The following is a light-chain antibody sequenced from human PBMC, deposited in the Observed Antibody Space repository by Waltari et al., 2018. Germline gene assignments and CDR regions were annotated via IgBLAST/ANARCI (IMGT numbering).Light chain of an antibody. CDR1: SSTIGSNY. J-gene: IGLJ3*02. Sequence: QSVLTQPSSASGTPGQRVTISCSGSSSTIGSNYVYWYQQLPGTAPKLLIHTDKQRPSGVPDRFSASKSGASASLAISGLRSDDEADYYCAAWDDSLTGRVFGGGTKLTVL. CDR2: TDK. V-gene: IGLV1-47*01. CDR3: AAWDDSLTGRV.